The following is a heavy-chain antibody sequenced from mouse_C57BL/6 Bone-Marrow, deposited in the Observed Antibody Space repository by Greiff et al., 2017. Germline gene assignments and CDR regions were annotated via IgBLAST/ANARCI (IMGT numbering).Heavy chain of an antibody. CDR3: ASKGDYYGSSY. J-gene: IGHJ2*01. D-gene: IGHD1-1*01. Sequence: VHVKQSGPELVKPGASVKMSCKASGYTFTDYNMHWVKQSHGKSLEWIGYINPNNGGTSYNQKFKGKATLTVNKSSSTAYMELRSLTSEDSAVYYCASKGDYYGSSYWGQGTTLTVSS. CDR2: INPNNGGT. V-gene: IGHV1-22*01. CDR1: GYTFTDYN.